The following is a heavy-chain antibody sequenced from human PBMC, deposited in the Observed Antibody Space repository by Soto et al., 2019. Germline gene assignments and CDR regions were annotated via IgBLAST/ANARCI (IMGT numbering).Heavy chain of an antibody. D-gene: IGHD3-10*01. Sequence: QVQLVQSGAEVKRPGSSVKVSCKASGDTFNFYSINWVRQAPGLGLEWMGRVNPIVSMSNYAQKFQGRVTLTTDXXPSTAYMELSSLRSEDTAIYYCASSYGSGYRAFDYWGQGALVTVSS. CDR3: ASSYGSGYRAFDY. J-gene: IGHJ4*02. CDR2: VNPIVSMS. CDR1: GDTFNFYS. V-gene: IGHV1-69*02.